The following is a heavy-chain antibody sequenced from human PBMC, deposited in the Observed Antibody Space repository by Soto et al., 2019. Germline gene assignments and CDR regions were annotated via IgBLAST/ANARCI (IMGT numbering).Heavy chain of an antibody. V-gene: IGHV3-11*01. CDR2: ISGNGATT. Sequence: PGGSLRLSCAASGFSFSGSYMTWIRQAPGKGLEWVSKISGNGATTYYADSVRGRFTISRDNAKNSLYLQMNSLRAEDTAVYFCARDPYYDASGLWGQGTLVTVSS. J-gene: IGHJ4*02. D-gene: IGHD3-16*01. CDR1: GFSFSGSY. CDR3: ARDPYYDASGL.